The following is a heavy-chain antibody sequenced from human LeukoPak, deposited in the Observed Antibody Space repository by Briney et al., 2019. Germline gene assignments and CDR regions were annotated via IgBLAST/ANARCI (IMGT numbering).Heavy chain of an antibody. CDR1: GFTFSSYW. V-gene: IGHV3-21*01. D-gene: IGHD6-19*01. Sequence: GGSLRLSCAASGFTFSSYWMSWVRQAPGKGLEWVSSISSSSSYIYYADSVKGRFTISRDNAKNSLYLQMNSLRAEDTAVYYCARDGSGRNIDYWGQGTLVTVSS. CDR2: ISSSSSYI. CDR3: ARDGSGRNIDY. J-gene: IGHJ4*02.